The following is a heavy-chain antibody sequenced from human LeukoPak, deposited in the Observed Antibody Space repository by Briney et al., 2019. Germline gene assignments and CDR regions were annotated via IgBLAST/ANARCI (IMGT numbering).Heavy chain of an antibody. CDR3: ASPGLMTTAGPIDY. D-gene: IGHD4-11*01. CDR2: ISSSSSYI. CDR1: GFTFSSYS. J-gene: IGHJ4*02. V-gene: IGHV3-21*01. Sequence: GGSLRLSCAASGFTFSSYSMNWVRQAPGKGLEWVSSISSSSSYIYYADSVKGRFTISRDNAKNSLYLQMNSLRAEDTAVYYCASPGLMTTAGPIDYWGQGTLVTVSS.